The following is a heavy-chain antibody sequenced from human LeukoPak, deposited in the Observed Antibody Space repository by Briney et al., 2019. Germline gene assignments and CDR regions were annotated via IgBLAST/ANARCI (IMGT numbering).Heavy chain of an antibody. CDR1: GFTFSSYA. Sequence: GGSLRLSCAASGFTFSSYAMSWVRQAPGKGLEWVSAISGSGGSTYYADSVKGRFTISRDNSKNTLYLQMNSLRAEDTAVYYCAKYVPPYGSGSYVPLGFDYWGQGTLVTVAS. V-gene: IGHV3-23*01. CDR3: AKYVPPYGSGSYVPLGFDY. D-gene: IGHD3-10*01. J-gene: IGHJ4*02. CDR2: ISGSGGST.